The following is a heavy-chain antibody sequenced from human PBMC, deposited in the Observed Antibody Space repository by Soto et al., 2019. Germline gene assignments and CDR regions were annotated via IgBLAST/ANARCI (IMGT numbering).Heavy chain of an antibody. CDR1: GFTFSDYA. Sequence: QVQLVESGGGVVQPGRSLRLSCVDSGFTFSDYAMHWVRQAPGKGLEWVAVISYDGSNKYYAASVKGRFTISRDNSKNTLYLQMNSLRAEDTAVYYCARGYYGAIDYWGQGTLVTVSS. CDR3: ARGYYGAIDY. V-gene: IGHV3-30*04. CDR2: ISYDGSNK. J-gene: IGHJ4*02. D-gene: IGHD4-17*01.